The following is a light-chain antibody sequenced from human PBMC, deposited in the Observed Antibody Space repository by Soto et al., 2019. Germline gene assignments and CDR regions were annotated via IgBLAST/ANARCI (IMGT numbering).Light chain of an antibody. J-gene: IGLJ1*01. V-gene: IGLV2-23*01. CDR1: SRDVGSYDL. CDR2: EGT. CDR3: CSYAGSTTYV. Sequence: QSALTQPASVSGSPGQSITISCTGTSRDVGSYDLVSWYQHHPGKAPKLMIYEGTKRPSGVSNRFSGYKSGNTASLAISGLQAEDEADYYCCSYAGSTTYVFGTGTKLTVL.